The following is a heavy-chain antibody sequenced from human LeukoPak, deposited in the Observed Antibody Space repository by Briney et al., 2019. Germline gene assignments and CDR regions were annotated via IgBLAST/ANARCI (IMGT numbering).Heavy chain of an antibody. J-gene: IGHJ4*02. CDR2: INTRNGNI. D-gene: IGHD4-17*01. CDR3: ARAYDYGDAGLPRD. V-gene: IGHV1-18*01. CDR1: GYTFTSYG. Sequence: ASVKVSCKASGYTFTSYGITWVRQAPGQGLEWMGWINTRNGNINYAQNFQGRITMTIDTSTTTAYMELRSLRSDDTAAYYCARAYDYGDAGLPRDWGQGTLVTVSS.